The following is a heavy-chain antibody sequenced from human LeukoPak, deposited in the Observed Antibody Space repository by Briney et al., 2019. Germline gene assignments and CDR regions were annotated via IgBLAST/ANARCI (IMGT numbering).Heavy chain of an antibody. D-gene: IGHD3-22*01. Sequence: SVKVSCKASGGTFISYAISWVRQAPGQGLEWMGGIIPIFGTANYAQKFQGRVTITADESTSTAYMELSSLRSEDTAVYYCARGRDGSGYYFSIGYWGQGTLVTVSS. J-gene: IGHJ4*02. CDR2: IIPIFGTA. CDR3: ARGRDGSGYYFSIGY. CDR1: GGTFISYA. V-gene: IGHV1-69*13.